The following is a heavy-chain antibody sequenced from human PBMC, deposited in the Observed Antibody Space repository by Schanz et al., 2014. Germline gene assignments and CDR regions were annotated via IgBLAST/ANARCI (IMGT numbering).Heavy chain of an antibody. D-gene: IGHD4-4*01. CDR1: GYTFTGYY. Sequence: QVQLVQSGAEVKKPGASVRVSCKASGYTFTGYYMNWVRQAPGQGLDWMGWINPHSGGTNYAEKFQGRVTMTTDTSITTAYMDLSSLRSDDTAVYYCARRDKSFSNLDYWGEGVLVTVS. CDR3: ARRDKSFSNLDY. J-gene: IGHJ4*02. CDR2: INPHSGGT. V-gene: IGHV1-2*02.